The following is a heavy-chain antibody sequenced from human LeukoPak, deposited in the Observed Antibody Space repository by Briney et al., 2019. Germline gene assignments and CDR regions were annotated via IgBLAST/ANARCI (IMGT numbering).Heavy chain of an antibody. V-gene: IGHV4-34*01. CDR1: GGSFSGYY. D-gene: IGHD2-8*01. CDR2: INHSGST. Sequence: PSETLSLTCAVYGGSFSGYYWSWIRQPPRKGLEWIGEINHSGSTNYNPSLTSRVTISVDTSKNQFSLKLSSVTAADTAVYYCARSVLMVYAIRDYYYGMDVWGQGTTVTVSS. J-gene: IGHJ6*02. CDR3: ARSVLMVYAIRDYYYGMDV.